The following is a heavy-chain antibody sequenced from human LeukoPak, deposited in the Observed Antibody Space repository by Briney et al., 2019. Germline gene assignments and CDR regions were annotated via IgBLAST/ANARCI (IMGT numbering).Heavy chain of an antibody. V-gene: IGHV4-34*01. CDR1: GGSFSGYY. D-gene: IGHD5-12*01. J-gene: IGHJ6*02. CDR3: NVATRWYGMDV. Sequence: SETLSLTCAVYGGSFSGYYWSWIRQPPGKGLEWIGEINHSGSTNYNPPLKSRVTISVDTSKNQFSLKLSSVTAADTAVSYCNVATRWYGMDVWGQGTTVTVSS. CDR2: INHSGST.